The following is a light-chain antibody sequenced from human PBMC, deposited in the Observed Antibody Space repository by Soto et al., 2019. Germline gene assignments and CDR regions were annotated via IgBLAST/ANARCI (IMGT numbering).Light chain of an antibody. CDR3: QHSST. CDR2: AAS. CDR1: QSIDTY. Sequence: DLQMTQSPSSLSASVGDRVTITCRASQSIDTYLNWYQQKAGKAPKLLIYAASTLQSVSPSRFSGSGSGTDFTLAISSLQPEDFATYYCQHSSTFGQGTTVEIK. J-gene: IGKJ2*01. V-gene: IGKV1-39*01.